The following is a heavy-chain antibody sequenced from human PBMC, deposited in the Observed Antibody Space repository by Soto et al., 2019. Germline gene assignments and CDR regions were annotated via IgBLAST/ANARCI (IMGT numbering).Heavy chain of an antibody. Sequence: GGSLRLSCAASGFTFSSYDMHWVRQATGKGLEWVSAIGTAGDTYYPGSVKGRFTISRENAKNSLYLQMNSLRAEDTAVYYCTKGRGYSYGRGLGYYYYGMEVWGQGTTVTVSS. CDR3: TKGRGYSYGRGLGYYYYGMEV. J-gene: IGHJ6*02. V-gene: IGHV3-13*01. CDR1: GFTFSSYD. CDR2: IGTAGDT. D-gene: IGHD5-18*01.